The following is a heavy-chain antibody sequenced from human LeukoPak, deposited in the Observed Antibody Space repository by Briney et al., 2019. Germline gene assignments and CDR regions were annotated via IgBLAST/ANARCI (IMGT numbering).Heavy chain of an antibody. CDR1: GFTVGNNY. CDR3: AKDHILRYFDWSPEYYFDY. V-gene: IGHV3-53*01. CDR2: IYSGGNT. Sequence: GGSLRLSCATSGFTVGNNYMSWVRQAPGKGLEWVSGIYSGGNTYYADSVKGTFTISRDNSKNTLYLQMNSLRAEDTAVYYCAKDHILRYFDWSPEYYFDYWGQGTLVTVSS. D-gene: IGHD3-9*01. J-gene: IGHJ4*02.